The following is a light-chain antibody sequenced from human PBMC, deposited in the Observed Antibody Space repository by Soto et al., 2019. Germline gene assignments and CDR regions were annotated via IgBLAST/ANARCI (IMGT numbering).Light chain of an antibody. CDR2: GAS. Sequence: EIVLTQSPGTLSLSPGERATLSCRARQSVSNYLAWYQQKPGQAPRLLIYGASSRATGIPDRFSGSGSGTDFTLTISRLEPEDFAVYYCQQYGGSPQTFGQGTQVDIK. CDR3: QQYGGSPQT. CDR1: QSVSNY. V-gene: IGKV3-20*01. J-gene: IGKJ1*01.